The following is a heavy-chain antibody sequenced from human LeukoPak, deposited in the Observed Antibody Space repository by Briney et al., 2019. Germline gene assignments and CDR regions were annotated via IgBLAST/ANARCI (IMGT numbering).Heavy chain of an antibody. CDR1: GGSISSYY. V-gene: IGHV4-59*01. D-gene: IGHD5-18*01. J-gene: IGHJ4*02. CDR2: IYYSGST. CDR3: ARLPLGYSYGHFDY. Sequence: SETLSLTCTVSGGSISSYYWSWIRQPPGKGLEWIGYIYYSGSTNYNPSLKCRVTISVDTSKNQFSLKPSSVTAADTAVYYCARLPLGYSYGHFDYWGQGTLVTVSS.